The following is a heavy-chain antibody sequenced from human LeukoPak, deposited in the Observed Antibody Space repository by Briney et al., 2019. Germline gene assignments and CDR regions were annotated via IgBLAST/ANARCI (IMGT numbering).Heavy chain of an antibody. Sequence: SETLSRTCTVSGGSISSYYWSWIRQPPGEGLEWIGDIYYSGSTNYNPSLKSRVTISVDTSKNQFSLKLSSVTAADTAVYYCARVIPGQWLVPSVFDYWGQGTLVTVSS. CDR2: IYYSGST. CDR3: ARVIPGQWLVPSVFDY. D-gene: IGHD6-19*01. J-gene: IGHJ4*02. V-gene: IGHV4-59*01. CDR1: GGSISSYY.